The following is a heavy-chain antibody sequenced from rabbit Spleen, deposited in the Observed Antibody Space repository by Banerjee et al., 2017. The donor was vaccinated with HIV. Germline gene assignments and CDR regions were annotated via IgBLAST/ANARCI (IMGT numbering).Heavy chain of an antibody. CDR3: SRNIAADGTAFDL. D-gene: IGHD3-1*01. V-gene: IGHV1S40*01. J-gene: IGHJ4*01. CDR2: IYTGSGST. Sequence: QSLVESGGGLVQPGASLTLTCTASGFSFSSSYYMCWVRQAPGKGLEWIGCIYTGSGSTYYASWAKGRFTITKTSSTTVTLQLNSLTAADTATYFCSRNIAADGTAFDLWGQGTLVTVS. CDR1: GFSFSSSYY.